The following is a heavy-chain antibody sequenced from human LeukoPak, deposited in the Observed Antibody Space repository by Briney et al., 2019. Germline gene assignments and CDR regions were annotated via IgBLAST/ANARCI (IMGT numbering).Heavy chain of an antibody. CDR1: GFTFSTYG. CDR2: ITGSGDGT. CDR3: ARRITATTPFDY. V-gene: IGHV3-23*01. Sequence: GGSLRLSCAASGFTFSTYGNSWVRQAPGKGLEWVSAITGSGDGTKYADSVKGRFTISRDNSKNTVYLQMNSLRVEDTALYYCARRITATTPFDYWGQGTLVIVSS. D-gene: IGHD3-16*01. J-gene: IGHJ4*02.